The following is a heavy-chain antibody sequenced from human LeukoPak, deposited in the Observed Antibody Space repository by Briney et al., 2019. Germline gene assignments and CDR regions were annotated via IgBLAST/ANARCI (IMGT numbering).Heavy chain of an antibody. CDR2: IYYSGST. CDR1: GGSISSGDYY. J-gene: IGHJ3*02. Sequence: SQTLSLTCTVSGGSISSGDYYWSWIRQPPGKGLEWIGYIYYSGSTYYNPSLKSRVTISVDTSKNQFSLKLSSVTAADTAVYYCARHPKWGLQIKGAFDIWGQGTMVTVSS. D-gene: IGHD1-26*01. CDR3: ARHPKWGLQIKGAFDI. V-gene: IGHV4-30-4*08.